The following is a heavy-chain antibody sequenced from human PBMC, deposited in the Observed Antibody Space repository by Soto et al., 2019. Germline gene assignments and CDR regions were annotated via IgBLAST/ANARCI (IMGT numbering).Heavy chain of an antibody. J-gene: IGHJ5*02. V-gene: IGHV4-39*01. CDR1: GGSISSSSYY. CDR2: IYYSGST. D-gene: IGHD6-19*01. Sequence: SEPLALACTVSGGSISSSSYYGGLIRQPPGKGLELIGSIYYSGSTHYNPSLKSRVTISVDTSKHQFSLTLSSVPASDKVVYYCARTRAVWFDPWPREPWLPSP. CDR3: ARTRAVWFDP.